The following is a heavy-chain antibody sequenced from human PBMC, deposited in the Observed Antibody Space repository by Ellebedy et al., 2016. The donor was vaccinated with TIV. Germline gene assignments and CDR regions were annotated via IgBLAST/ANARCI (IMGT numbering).Heavy chain of an antibody. J-gene: IGHJ4*02. D-gene: IGHD3-3*01. CDR2: INQSGST. CDR1: GGSFTTYY. Sequence: MPSETLSLTCAVYGGSFTTYYWSWIRQPPGKGLEWIGEINQSGSTNHNPSLKIRVTMSVDTSKKQFPLKLTSVTAADTAVYYCASPYYDPGYWGQGTLVTVSS. V-gene: IGHV4-34*01. CDR3: ASPYYDPGY.